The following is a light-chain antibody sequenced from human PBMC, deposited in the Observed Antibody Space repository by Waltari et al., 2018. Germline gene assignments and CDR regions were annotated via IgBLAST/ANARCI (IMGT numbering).Light chain of an antibody. CDR3: YSYAGSYTWV. V-gene: IGLV2-11*01. CDR1: TNDLGSYNY. J-gene: IGLJ3*02. Sequence: SALTQPRSVSGSPGQSVTISCTGTTNDLGSYNYVSWYQQHPGKAPKLIILDVTKRPSGVPYRMSGSKSCDTASLTISRLRAEDEAEYYGYSYAGSYTWVFGGGTKLTVV. CDR2: DVT.